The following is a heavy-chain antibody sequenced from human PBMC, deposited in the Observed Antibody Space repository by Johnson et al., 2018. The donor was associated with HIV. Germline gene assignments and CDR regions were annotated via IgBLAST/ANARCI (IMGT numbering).Heavy chain of an antibody. V-gene: IGHV3-30*04. Sequence: VQLLESGGGVVQPGRSLRLSCAASGFTFSSYAMHWVPQAPGKGLEWVAVISYDGSNKYQADSVKGRFTISRDNSKNTLYLQMNSLRAEDTAVYYCARDKGTNFSGWYRESDAFDIWGQGTMVTVSS. CDR3: ARDKGTNFSGWYRESDAFDI. J-gene: IGHJ3*02. D-gene: IGHD6-19*01. CDR1: GFTFSSYA. CDR2: ISYDGSNK.